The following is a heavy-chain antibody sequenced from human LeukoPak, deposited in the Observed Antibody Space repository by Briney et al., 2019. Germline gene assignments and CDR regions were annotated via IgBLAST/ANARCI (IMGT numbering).Heavy chain of an antibody. D-gene: IGHD3-16*01. CDR1: GGSFSGYY. V-gene: IGHV4-34*01. Sequence: SETLSLTCAVYGGSFSGYYWSWIRQPPGKGLEWIGEINHSGSTNYNPSLKSRVTISVDTSKNQFSLKLSSVTAPDTAVYYCARVMIAFGELGMDVGGQGTTVTVSS. J-gene: IGHJ6*02. CDR3: ARVMIAFGELGMDV. CDR2: INHSGST.